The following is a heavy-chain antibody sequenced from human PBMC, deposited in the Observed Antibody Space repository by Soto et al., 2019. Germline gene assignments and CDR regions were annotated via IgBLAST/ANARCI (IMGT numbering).Heavy chain of an antibody. CDR1: GFTFSSYA. CDR3: ARDLSIAAPVGFDY. V-gene: IGHV3-30-3*01. J-gene: IGHJ4*02. D-gene: IGHD6-6*01. CDR2: ISYDGSNK. Sequence: QPGGSLRLSCAASGFTFSSYAMHWVRQAPGKGLEWVAVISYDGSNKYYADSVKGRFTISRDNSKNTLYLQMNSLRAEDTAVYYCARDLSIAAPVGFDYWGQGTLVTVSS.